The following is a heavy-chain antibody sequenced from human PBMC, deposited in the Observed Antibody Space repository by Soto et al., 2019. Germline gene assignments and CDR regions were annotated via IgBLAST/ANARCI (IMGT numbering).Heavy chain of an antibody. D-gene: IGHD3-3*01. CDR2: INHSGST. J-gene: IGHJ6*02. CDR1: GGSFSGYY. V-gene: IGHV4-34*01. CDR3: ARGSRFLEWLALPYYYYGMDV. Sequence: PSETLSLTCAVYGGSFSGYYWSWIRQPPGKGLEWIGEINHSGSTNYNPSLKSRVTISVDTSKNQFSLKLSSVTAADTAVYYCARGSRFLEWLALPYYYYGMDVWGQGTTVTVS.